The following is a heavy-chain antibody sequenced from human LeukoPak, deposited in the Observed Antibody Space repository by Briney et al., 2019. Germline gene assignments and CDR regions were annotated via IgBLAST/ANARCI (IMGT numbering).Heavy chain of an antibody. D-gene: IGHD3-22*01. CDR3: ARADSSGYYYGAFDI. CDR1: GYSVSSGYY. J-gene: IGHJ3*02. CDR2: LYHSGST. Sequence: SETLSLTCTVSGYSVSSGYYWGWIRQPPGKGLEWIGSLYHSGSTYYNPSLKSRVTISVDTSKNQFSLKLSSVTAADTAVYYCARADSSGYYYGAFDIWGQGTMVTVSS. V-gene: IGHV4-38-2*02.